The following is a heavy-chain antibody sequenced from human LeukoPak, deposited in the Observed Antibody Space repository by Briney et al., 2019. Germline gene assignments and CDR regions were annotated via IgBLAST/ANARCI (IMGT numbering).Heavy chain of an antibody. CDR3: ARQTPKLLWFGEFFDY. D-gene: IGHD3-10*01. V-gene: IGHV4-39*01. CDR1: GGSFSSSRYY. Sequence: PSETLSLTCTVSGGSFSSSRYYWGWIRQPPGKGLEWIGSIYYSGKTYYNPSLKSRVTISVDTSKNQFSLKLSSVTAADTAVYYCARQTPKLLWFGEFFDYWGQGTLVTVSS. J-gene: IGHJ4*02. CDR2: IYYSGKT.